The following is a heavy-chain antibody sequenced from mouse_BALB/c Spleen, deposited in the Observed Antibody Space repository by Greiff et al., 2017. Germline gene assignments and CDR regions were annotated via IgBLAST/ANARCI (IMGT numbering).Heavy chain of an antibody. J-gene: IGHJ2*01. CDR1: GYTFTSYW. Sequence: VKLVESGAELAKPGASVKMSCKASGYTFTSYWMHWVKQRPGQGLEWIGYINPSTGYTEYNQKFKDKATLTADKSSSTAYMQLSSLTSEDSAVYYCARLDYYGSSLDYWGQGTTLTVSS. CDR3: ARLDYYGSSLDY. CDR2: INPSTGYT. V-gene: IGHV1-7*01. D-gene: IGHD1-1*01.